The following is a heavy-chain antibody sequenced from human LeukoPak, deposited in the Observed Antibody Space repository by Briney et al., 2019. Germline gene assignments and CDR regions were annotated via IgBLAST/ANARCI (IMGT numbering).Heavy chain of an antibody. CDR3: TRVYYSSSSHHFDY. CDR2: IYPGDSDT. D-gene: IGHD6-6*01. CDR1: GYIFTGYW. Sequence: GESLKISCKGSGYIFTGYWIGWVRQMPGKGLGWMGTIYPGDSDTRYSPSFQGQVTISGDKSISTAYLQWSSLKASDTAMYYCTRVYYSSSSHHFDYWGQGTLVTVSS. V-gene: IGHV5-51*01. J-gene: IGHJ4*02.